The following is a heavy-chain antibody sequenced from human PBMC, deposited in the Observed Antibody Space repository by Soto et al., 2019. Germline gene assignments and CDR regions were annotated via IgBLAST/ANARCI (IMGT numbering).Heavy chain of an antibody. J-gene: IGHJ1*01. D-gene: IGHD3-10*01. V-gene: IGHV3-30*04. CDR2: ISYDGSNK. Sequence: VGYLRLSCAASGFTFSSYAIHWVRQAPGKGLEWVAVISYDGSNKYYADSVKGRFTISRDHSKNTLYLQMNSLRAEDTAVYYCAKDRGDAAMVLSPSLHFQFSGQ. CDR1: GFTFSSYA. CDR3: AKDRGDAAMVLSPSLHFQF.